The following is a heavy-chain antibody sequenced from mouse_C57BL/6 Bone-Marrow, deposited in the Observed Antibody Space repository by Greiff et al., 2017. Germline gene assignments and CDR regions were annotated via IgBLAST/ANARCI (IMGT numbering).Heavy chain of an antibody. V-gene: IGHV1-82*01. CDR2: IYPGDGDT. Sequence: VQLQESGPELVKPGASVKISCKASGYAFSSSWMNWVKQRPGTGLEWIGRIYPGDGDTNYNGKFKGKATLTADKSSSTAYMQLSSLTSEDSAVYCCAILQRRYWGQGTTLTVSS. CDR3: AILQRRY. CDR1: GYAFSSSW. J-gene: IGHJ2*01. D-gene: IGHD1-1*01.